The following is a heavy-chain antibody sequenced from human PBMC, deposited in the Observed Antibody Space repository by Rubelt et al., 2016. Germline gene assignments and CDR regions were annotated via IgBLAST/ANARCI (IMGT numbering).Heavy chain of an antibody. V-gene: IGHV4-34*10. D-gene: IGHD2-15*01. CDR2: INHSGST. J-gene: IGHJ4*02. Sequence: QLQLQESGPGLVKPSETLSLTCAVYGGSFSGYYWSWIRQPPGKGLEWIGEINHSGSTNYNPSLKSRVTISGDTSKNQFSLKLSSVTAADTAVYYCAAYCSGGSCYWLYYYWGQGTLVTVSS. CDR3: AAYCSGGSCYWLYYY. CDR1: GGSFSGYY.